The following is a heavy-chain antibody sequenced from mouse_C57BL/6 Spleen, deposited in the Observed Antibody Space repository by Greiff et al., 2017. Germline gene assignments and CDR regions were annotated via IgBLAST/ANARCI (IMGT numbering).Heavy chain of an antibody. CDR2: IHPSDSDT. Sequence: QVQLQQPGAELVKPGASVKVSCKASGYPFTSYWMHWVKQRPGQGLEWIGRIHPSDSDTNYNQKFKGKAPLTVDKSSSPAYMQLRSLTSEDSAVYYCAIEGLRRGADYWGQGTPLTVSS. D-gene: IGHD2-4*01. J-gene: IGHJ2*01. V-gene: IGHV1-74*01. CDR1: GYPFTSYW. CDR3: AIEGLRRGADY.